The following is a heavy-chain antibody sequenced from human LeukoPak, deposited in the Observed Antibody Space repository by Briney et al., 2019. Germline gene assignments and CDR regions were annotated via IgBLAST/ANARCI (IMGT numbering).Heavy chain of an antibody. CDR1: GFTFSSYS. CDR2: ISSGSSTI. CDR3: ARDQRYSSGWSGFDY. J-gene: IGHJ4*02. D-gene: IGHD6-19*01. Sequence: GGSLRLSCVASGFTFSSYSMNWVRQAPGKGLEWVSYISSGSSTIYYADSVKGRFTISRDNAKNSLYLQMNSLRAEDTAVYYCARDQRYSSGWSGFDYWGQGTLVTVSS. V-gene: IGHV3-48*04.